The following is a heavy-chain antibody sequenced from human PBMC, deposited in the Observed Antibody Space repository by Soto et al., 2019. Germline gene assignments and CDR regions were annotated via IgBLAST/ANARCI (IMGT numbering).Heavy chain of an antibody. CDR3: ARDTVGFDP. CDR1: GYTFTGYY. J-gene: IGHJ5*02. Sequence: GASVKVSCKASGYTFTGYYMHWVRQAPGQRLEWMGMINGGDGNTCYAQHFQGRVTFTRDTSTSTVYMELSSLTSEDTAVYYCARDTVGFDPWGQGTLVTVSS. V-gene: IGHV1-46*01. CDR2: INGGDGNT.